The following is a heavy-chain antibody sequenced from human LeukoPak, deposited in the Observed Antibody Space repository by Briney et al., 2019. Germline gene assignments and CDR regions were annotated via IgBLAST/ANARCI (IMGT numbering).Heavy chain of an antibody. Sequence: ASVKASCKASGGTFSSYAISWVRQAPGQGLEWMGGIIPIFGTANYAQKFQGRVTITADESTSTAYMELSSLRSEDTAVYYCARGVLRFLEWLSHPVEDAFDIWGQGTMVTVSS. D-gene: IGHD3-3*01. V-gene: IGHV1-69*13. CDR2: IIPIFGTA. CDR3: ARGVLRFLEWLSHPVEDAFDI. J-gene: IGHJ3*02. CDR1: GGTFSSYA.